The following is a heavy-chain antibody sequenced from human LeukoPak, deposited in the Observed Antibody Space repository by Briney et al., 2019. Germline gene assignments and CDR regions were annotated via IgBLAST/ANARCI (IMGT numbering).Heavy chain of an antibody. CDR2: ISAYNGNT. V-gene: IGHV1-18*04. CDR1: GYTFTDYY. CDR3: ARSSGTTYYYYYYMDV. J-gene: IGHJ6*03. D-gene: IGHD1/OR15-1a*01. Sequence: GASVKVSCKASGYTFTDYYMHWVRQAPGQGLEWMGWISAYNGNTNYAQKLQGRVTMTTDTSTSTAYMELRSLRSDDTAVYYCARSSGTTYYYYYYMDVWGKGTTVTVSS.